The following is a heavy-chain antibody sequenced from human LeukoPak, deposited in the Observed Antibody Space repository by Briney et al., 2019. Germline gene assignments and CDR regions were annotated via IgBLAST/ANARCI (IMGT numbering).Heavy chain of an antibody. Sequence: GWSLRLSCAASGFTFTNYALSWVRQAPGKGLEWVSAISASGGNTYYADSVKGRFTISRDNSKNTLYLQMNSQRAEDTAVYYCAKVRDSGVVTAWDYWGQGTLVTVSS. CDR3: AKVRDSGVVTAWDY. V-gene: IGHV3-23*01. CDR1: GFTFTNYA. J-gene: IGHJ4*02. D-gene: IGHD3-3*01. CDR2: ISASGGNT.